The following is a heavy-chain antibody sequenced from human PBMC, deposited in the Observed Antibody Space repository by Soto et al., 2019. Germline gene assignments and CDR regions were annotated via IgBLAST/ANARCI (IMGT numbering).Heavy chain of an antibody. CDR1: GGSISSGDYY. J-gene: IGHJ3*02. Sequence: PSETLSLTCTVSGGSISSGDYYWSWIRQPPGKGLEWIGYIYYSGSTYYNPSLKSRVTISVDTSKNQFSLKLSSVTAADTAVYYCARDRYYYDSSGYYDIWGQGTMVTVSS. V-gene: IGHV4-30-4*01. CDR2: IYYSGST. D-gene: IGHD3-22*01. CDR3: ARDRYYYDSSGYYDI.